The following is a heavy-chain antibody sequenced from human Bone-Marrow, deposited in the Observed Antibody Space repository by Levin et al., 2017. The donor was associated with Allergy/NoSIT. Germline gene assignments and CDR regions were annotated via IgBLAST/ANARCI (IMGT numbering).Heavy chain of an antibody. J-gene: IGHJ4*02. CDR3: TKGADFVWGNPTPDH. Sequence: LSLTCAASGFTFSNSAMSWVRQPQGKGLEWVAALSGSGDTTYYADSMKGRFIISRDNSDNTLYLQIRSLRAEDTAVYFCTKGADFVWGNPTPDHWGQGTLVTVSS. D-gene: IGHD3-16*01. CDR2: LSGSGDTT. V-gene: IGHV3-23*01. CDR1: GFTFSNSA.